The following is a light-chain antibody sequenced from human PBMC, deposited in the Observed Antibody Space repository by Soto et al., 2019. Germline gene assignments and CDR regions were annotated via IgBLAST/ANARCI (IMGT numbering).Light chain of an antibody. V-gene: IGLV2-8*01. CDR3: SSYAGSNNWV. Sequence: QSALTQPPSASGSPGQSVIISCTGTSSDVGGYNYVSWYQQHPGKAPKVMIYEVSKRPSGVPDRFSGSKSGNTASLTVSGLQAEDEADYYCSSYAGSNNWVFGGGTKLTVL. CDR2: EVS. CDR1: SSDVGGYNY. J-gene: IGLJ3*02.